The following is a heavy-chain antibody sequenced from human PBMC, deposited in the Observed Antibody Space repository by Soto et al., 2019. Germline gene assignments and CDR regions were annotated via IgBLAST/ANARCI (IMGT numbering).Heavy chain of an antibody. CDR2: INHSGST. Sequence: SETLSLTCAVYGGSFSGYYLSWIRQPPGKGLEWIGEINHSGSTNYNPSLKSRVTISVDTSKNQFSLKLSSVTAADTAVYYCARGGVVYDYIWGSYRRPNYYYMDVWGKGTTVTVSS. CDR1: GGSFSGYY. D-gene: IGHD3-16*02. V-gene: IGHV4-34*01. J-gene: IGHJ6*03. CDR3: ARGGVVYDYIWGSYRRPNYYYMDV.